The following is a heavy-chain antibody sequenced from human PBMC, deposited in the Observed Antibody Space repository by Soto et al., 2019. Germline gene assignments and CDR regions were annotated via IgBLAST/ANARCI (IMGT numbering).Heavy chain of an antibody. CDR3: ARDFADTAMVEYYYYYGMDV. CDR2: INAGNGNT. J-gene: IGHJ6*02. D-gene: IGHD5-18*01. V-gene: IGHV1-3*01. Sequence: ASVKVSCKASGYTFTSYAMHWVRQANGQRLEWMGWINAGNGNTKYSQKFQGRVTITRDTSASTAYMELSSLRSEDTAVYYCARDFADTAMVEYYYYYGMDVWGQGTTVTVSS. CDR1: GYTFTSYA.